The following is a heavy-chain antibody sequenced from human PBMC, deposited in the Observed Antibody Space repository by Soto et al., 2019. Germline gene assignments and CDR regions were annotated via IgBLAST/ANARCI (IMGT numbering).Heavy chain of an antibody. Sequence: GASVKVSCKASGYTFTSYAMHWARQAPGQRLEWMGWINAGNGNTKYSQKFQGRVTITRDTSASTAYMELSSLRSEDTAVYYCAREWTADNVYYGSGSYYPNWFDPWAQGTLVTVSS. CDR3: AREWTADNVYYGSGSYYPNWFDP. CDR2: INAGNGNT. V-gene: IGHV1-3*01. D-gene: IGHD3-10*01. CDR1: GYTFTSYA. J-gene: IGHJ5*02.